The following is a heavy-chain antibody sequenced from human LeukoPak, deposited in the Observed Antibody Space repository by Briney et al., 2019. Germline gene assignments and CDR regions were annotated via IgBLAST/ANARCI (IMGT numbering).Heavy chain of an antibody. CDR3: ARGIAASQY. V-gene: IGHV1-8*01. J-gene: IGHJ4*02. CDR1: GYTFTSYD. CDR2: MNPNSGNT. Sequence: ASVKVSCKASGYTFTSYDINWVRQATGQGLEWMGWMNPNSGNTGYAQKFQGRVTITRDTSASTAYMELSSLRSEDTAVYYCARGIAASQYWGQGTLVTVSS. D-gene: IGHD6-13*01.